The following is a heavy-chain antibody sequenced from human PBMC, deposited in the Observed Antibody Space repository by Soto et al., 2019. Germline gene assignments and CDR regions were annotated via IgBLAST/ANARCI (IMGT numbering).Heavy chain of an antibody. V-gene: IGHV3-21*01. Sequence: GGSLRLSCAASGFTFSSYSMNWVRQAPGKGLEWVSSISSSSSYIYYADSVRGRFTIFRDNAKNSLYLQMNSLRAEDTAVYYCASAAPFDIGVVPAAIGWFDPWGQGTLVTVSS. CDR3: ASAAPFDIGVVPAAIGWFDP. D-gene: IGHD2-2*01. CDR1: GFTFSSYS. CDR2: ISSSSSYI. J-gene: IGHJ5*02.